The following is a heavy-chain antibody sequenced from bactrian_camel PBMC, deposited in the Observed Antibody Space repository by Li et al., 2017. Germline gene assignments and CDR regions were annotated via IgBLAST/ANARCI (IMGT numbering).Heavy chain of an antibody. D-gene: IGHD5*01. V-gene: IGHV3S55*01. CDR1: SLSFDGFD. J-gene: IGHJ6*01. Sequence: QVQLVESGGGSVQAGGSLTLSCTPSSLSFDGFDVAWYRHGPWHACELISRITVDGITWYSDSVKGRFTISRDNAKNTVYLQMNSLKSEDTALYYCAFGVGGWAEFGNWGQGTQVTVS. CDR3: AFGVGGWAEFGN. CDR2: ITVDGIT.